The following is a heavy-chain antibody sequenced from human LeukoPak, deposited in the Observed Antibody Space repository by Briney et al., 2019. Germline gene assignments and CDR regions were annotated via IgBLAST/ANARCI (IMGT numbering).Heavy chain of an antibody. J-gene: IGHJ4*02. CDR3: ARDMEWELNYFDY. CDR1: GYTFIGYY. Sequence: GASVKVSCKASGYTFIGYYLNWVRQAPGQGLEWMGWINPDSGGAIYAQKFQGRVTMTRDTSTNTAYMELRSLRSDDTAVYYCARDMEWELNYFDYWGQGTLVTVSS. CDR2: INPDSGGA. V-gene: IGHV1-2*02. D-gene: IGHD1-26*01.